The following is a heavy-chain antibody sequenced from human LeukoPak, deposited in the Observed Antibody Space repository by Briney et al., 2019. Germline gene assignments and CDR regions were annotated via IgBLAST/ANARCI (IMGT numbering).Heavy chain of an antibody. CDR2: ISWNSGSI. J-gene: IGHJ4*02. CDR3: AKGSSGSYFDY. CDR1: GFTFDDYA. V-gene: IGHV3-9*03. D-gene: IGHD1-26*01. Sequence: GRSLRLSCAASGFTFDDYAMHWVRQAPGKGLEWVSGISWNSGSIGYADSVKGRFTISRDNAKNSLYLQMNSLRAEDMALYYCAKGSSGSYFDYWGQGTLVTVPS.